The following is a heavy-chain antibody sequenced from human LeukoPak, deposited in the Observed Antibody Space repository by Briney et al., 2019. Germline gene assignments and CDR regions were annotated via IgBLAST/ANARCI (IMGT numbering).Heavy chain of an antibody. V-gene: IGHV3-15*01. Sequence: GGSLRLSCAASGFTFNNAWMSWVRQAPGKGLEWVGRIKRKTDGGTTDYAAPVKGRFTMSRDDSENTLYLQMNSLKTEDTAVYYCTARGYWGQGTLVTVSS. CDR2: IKRKTDGGTT. J-gene: IGHJ4*02. CDR1: GFTFNNAW. CDR3: TARGY.